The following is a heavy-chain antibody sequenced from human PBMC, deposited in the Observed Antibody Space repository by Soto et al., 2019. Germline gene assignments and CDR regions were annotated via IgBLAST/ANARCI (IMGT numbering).Heavy chain of an antibody. J-gene: IGHJ6*02. CDR1: GGTISSGGYS. CDR3: ARVATGTCGVGCYGMDV. CDR2: IYHSGST. Sequence: KASETLSLTCAVSGGTISSGGYSWRWIRQPPGKGLEWIGYIYHSGSTYYNPSLKSRVTISVDRSNNQFSLQLSSVTAADTAVYYCARVATGTCGVGCYGMDVWGQGATVTVSS. V-gene: IGHV4-30-2*01. D-gene: IGHD1-1*01.